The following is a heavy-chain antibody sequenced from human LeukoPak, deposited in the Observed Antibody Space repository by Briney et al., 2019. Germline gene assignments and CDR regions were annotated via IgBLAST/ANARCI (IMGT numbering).Heavy chain of an antibody. J-gene: IGHJ6*03. V-gene: IGHV4-34*01. CDR1: GGSFSGYY. CDR3: ARAHSTMVRGRHYYYMDV. D-gene: IGHD3-10*01. Sequence: PSETLSLTCAVYGGSFSGYYWSWIRQPPGKGLEWIGEINHSGSTNYNPSLKSRVSISVDKSKNQFSLKLSSVTAADTAVYYCARAHSTMVRGRHYYYMDVWGKGTTVTVSS. CDR2: INHSGST.